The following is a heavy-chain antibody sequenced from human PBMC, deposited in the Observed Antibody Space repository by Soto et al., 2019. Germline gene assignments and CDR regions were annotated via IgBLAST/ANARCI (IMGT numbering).Heavy chain of an antibody. CDR3: ATGSHYYDSSGYRAFDI. D-gene: IGHD3-22*01. V-gene: IGHV1-69*13. Sequence: SVKVSCKASGGTFSSYATSWVRQAPGQGLEWMGGIIPIFGTANYAQKFQGRVTITADESTSTAYMELSSLRSEDTAVYYCATGSHYYDSSGYRAFDIWGQGTMVTVSS. J-gene: IGHJ3*02. CDR2: IIPIFGTA. CDR1: GGTFSSYA.